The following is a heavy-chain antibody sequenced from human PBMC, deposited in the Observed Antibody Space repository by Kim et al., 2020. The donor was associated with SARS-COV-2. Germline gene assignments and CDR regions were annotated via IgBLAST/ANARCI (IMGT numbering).Heavy chain of an antibody. CDR3: ARATFYDFWSGNAFDI. J-gene: IGHJ3*02. Sequence: LRSRVTISVDTSKNQFSLKLSSVTAADTAVYYCARATFYDFWSGNAFDIWGQGTMVTVSS. V-gene: IGHV4-31*02. D-gene: IGHD3-3*01.